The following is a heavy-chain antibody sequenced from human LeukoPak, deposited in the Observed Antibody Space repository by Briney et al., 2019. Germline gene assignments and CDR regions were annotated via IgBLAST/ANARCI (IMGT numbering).Heavy chain of an antibody. D-gene: IGHD6-6*01. V-gene: IGHV4-4*02. J-gene: IGHJ6*03. CDR1: GGSISSSNW. CDR3: AREIRGNVAARAGEVYYYYYMDV. CDR2: IYHSGST. Sequence: PSGTLSLTCAVSGGSISSSNWWSWVRQPPGKGLEWIGEIYHSGSTNYNPSLKSRVTISVDKSKNQFSLKLSSVTAADTAVYYCAREIRGNVAARAGEVYYYYYMDVWGKGTTVTVSS.